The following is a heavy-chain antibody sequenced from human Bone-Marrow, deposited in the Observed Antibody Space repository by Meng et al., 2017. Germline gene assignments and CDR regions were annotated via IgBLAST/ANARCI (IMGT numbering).Heavy chain of an antibody. V-gene: IGHV3-20*04. J-gene: IGHJ4*02. CDR2: INWNGGST. CDR3: AIEERGHYYDSSGYTGY. Sequence: GESLKISCAASGFTFSSYAMSWVRQAPGKGLEWVSGINWNGGSTGYADSVKGRFTISRDNAKNSLYLQMNSLRAEDTALYYCAIEERGHYYDSSGYTGYWGQGTLVTAPQ. CDR1: GFTFSSYA. D-gene: IGHD3-22*01.